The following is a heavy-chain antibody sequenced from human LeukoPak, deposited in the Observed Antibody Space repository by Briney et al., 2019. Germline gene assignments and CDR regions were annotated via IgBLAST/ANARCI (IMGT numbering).Heavy chain of an antibody. CDR2: IIPIFGTA. V-gene: IGHV1-69*13. Sequence: SVKVSCKASGYTFTGYYMHWVRQAPRQGLEWMGGIIPIFGTANYAQKFQGRVTITADESTSTAYMELSSLRSEDTAVYYCATLQWELRTFDYWGQGTLVTVSS. J-gene: IGHJ4*02. D-gene: IGHD1-26*01. CDR3: ATLQWELRTFDY. CDR1: GYTFTGYY.